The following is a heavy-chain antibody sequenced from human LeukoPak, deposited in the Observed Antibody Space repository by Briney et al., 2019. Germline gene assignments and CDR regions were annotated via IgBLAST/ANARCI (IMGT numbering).Heavy chain of an antibody. CDR3: TTPKYSGYDFYF. D-gene: IGHD5-12*01. J-gene: IGHJ4*02. CDR2: IKSKTDGGTT. V-gene: IGHV3-15*07. Sequence: PGVSLRLSCAASGFTFSKAWMYWVRQAPGKGLEWVGRIKSKTDGGTTDYAAPVKRRFTISRDDSKNTLFLQMNSLKTEDTATYYCTTPKYSGYDFYFWGQGTLVTVSS. CDR1: GFTFSKAW.